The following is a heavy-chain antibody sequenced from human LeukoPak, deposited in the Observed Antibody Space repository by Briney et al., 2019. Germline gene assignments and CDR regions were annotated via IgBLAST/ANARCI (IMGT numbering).Heavy chain of an antibody. CDR1: GFTFSSYA. CDR2: IWYDGSNK. CDR3: ARGEWIVGATSDY. J-gene: IGHJ4*02. V-gene: IGHV3-33*08. D-gene: IGHD1-26*01. Sequence: GGSLRLSCAASGFTFSSYAMHWVRQAPGKGLEWVAVIWYDGSNKYYADSVKGRFTISRDNSKNTLYLQMNSLRAEDTAVYYCARGEWIVGATSDYWGQGTLVAVSS.